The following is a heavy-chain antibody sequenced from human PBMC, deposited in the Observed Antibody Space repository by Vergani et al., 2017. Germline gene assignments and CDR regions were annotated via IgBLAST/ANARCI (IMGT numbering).Heavy chain of an antibody. CDR1: GFSFSGYW. V-gene: IGHV3-74*01. D-gene: IGHD3-9*01. CDR3: ARDFYDILTDSDTHDY. J-gene: IGHJ4*02. Sequence: LVESGGGLVQPGGSLRLSCEGSGFSFSGYWMHWVRQSPEKGLVWVSRIKSDGSITNYADSVKGRFTISRDNAKNSLYLQMNSLRAEDTAVYYCARDFYDILTDSDTHDYWGQGTLVTVSS. CDR2: IKSDGSIT.